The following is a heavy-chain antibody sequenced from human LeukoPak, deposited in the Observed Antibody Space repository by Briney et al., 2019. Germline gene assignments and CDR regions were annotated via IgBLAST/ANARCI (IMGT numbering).Heavy chain of an antibody. J-gene: IGHJ5*02. V-gene: IGHV4-30-4*07. CDR3: ARRPIVGSTGFYFDP. CDR2: MSNSGNT. Sequence: NPSETLSLTCAVSGASISSGGYSWSWIRQPPGEGLEWIGFMSNSGNTRYNPSPQSRLTISIDTSKNHFSLKMASLTATDTAVYYCARRPIVGSTGFYFDPWGPGTLVTVSS. D-gene: IGHD1-26*01. CDR1: GASISSGGYS.